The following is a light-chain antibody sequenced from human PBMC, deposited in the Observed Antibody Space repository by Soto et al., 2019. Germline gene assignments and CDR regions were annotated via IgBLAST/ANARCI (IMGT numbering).Light chain of an antibody. J-gene: IGKJ1*01. CDR1: QSVYSN. V-gene: IGKV3-15*01. Sequence: EIVMTQSPATLSVSPGERATLSCRASQSVYSNLAWYQQKPGQAPRLLIYGASSRASRIPVRFSGSGSGTEFTLTISSLQSEDFAVYYCQQYNSWHRTFGQGTKVEIK. CDR3: QQYNSWHRT. CDR2: GAS.